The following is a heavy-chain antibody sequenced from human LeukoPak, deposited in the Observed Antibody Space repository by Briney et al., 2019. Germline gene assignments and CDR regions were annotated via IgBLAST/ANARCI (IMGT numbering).Heavy chain of an antibody. D-gene: IGHD1-26*01. Sequence: SETLSLTCTVSGGSISSYYWSWIRQPAGKGLEWIGRIYTSGSTNYNPSLKSRVTTSVDTSKNQFSLKLSSVTAADTAVYYCARDGSTTAVGYWYFDLWGRGTLVTVSS. CDR3: ARDGSTTAVGYWYFDL. V-gene: IGHV4-4*07. CDR2: IYTSGST. J-gene: IGHJ2*01. CDR1: GGSISSYY.